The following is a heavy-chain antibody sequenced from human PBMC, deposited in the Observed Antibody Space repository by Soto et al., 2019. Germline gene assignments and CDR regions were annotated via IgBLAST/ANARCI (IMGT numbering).Heavy chain of an antibody. CDR3: AKAVDSSGHYFDY. V-gene: IGHV3-9*01. CDR1: GFTFDDYA. J-gene: IGHJ4*02. Sequence: PGGSLRLSCAASGFTFDDYAMHWVRQAPGKGLEWVSSISWNSVSIAYADSVRGRFTISRDNAKNSLYLQMNSLRAEDTALYYCAKAVDSSGHYFDYWGQGTQVTVSS. D-gene: IGHD3-22*01. CDR2: ISWNSVSI.